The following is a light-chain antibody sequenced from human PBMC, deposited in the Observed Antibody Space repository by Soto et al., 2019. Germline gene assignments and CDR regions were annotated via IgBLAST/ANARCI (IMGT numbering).Light chain of an antibody. Sequence: QSALTQPASASVTPGQRVTVSCSGGSSNIGSNTVNWYQQLPGTAPKLLIYSDNQRPSGVPDRFSGSKSGTSASLAISGLQSEDEADYYCAAWDDSLNGVVFGGGTKLTVL. V-gene: IGLV1-44*01. J-gene: IGLJ2*01. CDR3: AAWDDSLNGVV. CDR2: SDN. CDR1: SSNIGSNT.